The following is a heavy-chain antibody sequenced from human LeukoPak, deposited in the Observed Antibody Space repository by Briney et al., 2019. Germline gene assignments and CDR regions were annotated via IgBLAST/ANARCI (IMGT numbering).Heavy chain of an antibody. V-gene: IGHV3-21*01. Sequence: SGGSLRLSCAASGFTFSSYSMNWVRQAPGKGLEWGSSISSSSSYIYYADSVKGRFTISRDNAKNSLYLQMNSLRAEDTAVYYCARDPPQTWQWPDFDYWGQGTLVTVSS. CDR3: ARDPPQTWQWPDFDY. J-gene: IGHJ4*02. D-gene: IGHD6-19*01. CDR2: ISSSSSYI. CDR1: GFTFSSYS.